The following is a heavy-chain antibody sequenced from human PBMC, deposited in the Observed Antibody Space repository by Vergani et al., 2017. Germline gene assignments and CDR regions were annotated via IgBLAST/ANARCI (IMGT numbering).Heavy chain of an antibody. V-gene: IGHV1-2*02. J-gene: IGHJ6*02. CDR2: INPNSGGT. Sequence: QVQLVQSGAEVKKPGASVKVSCKASGYTFTGYYMHWVRQAPGQGLEWMGWINPNSGGTNYAQKFQGRVTMTRDTSISTAYMELSRLRSDVTAVYYCARDSVAGTPGVNYYYGMDVWGQGTTVTVSS. CDR3: ARDSVAGTPGVNYYYGMDV. D-gene: IGHD6-19*01. CDR1: GYTFTGYY.